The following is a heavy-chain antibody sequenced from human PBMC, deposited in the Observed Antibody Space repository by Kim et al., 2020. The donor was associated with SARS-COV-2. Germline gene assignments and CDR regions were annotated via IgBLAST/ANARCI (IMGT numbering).Heavy chain of an antibody. CDR1: GFIFSDFY. J-gene: IGHJ4*02. CDR2: ISGSSSYT. V-gene: IGHV3-11*06. CDR3: ARGSSAYYHFDY. Sequence: GGSLRLSCAASGFIFSDFYMSWIRQAPGKGLEWVSYISGSSSYTNYADSVRGRFTISRDNAKNSLFLQMNSLRADDTAVYYCARGSSAYYHFDYWGQGTL. D-gene: IGHD3-22*01.